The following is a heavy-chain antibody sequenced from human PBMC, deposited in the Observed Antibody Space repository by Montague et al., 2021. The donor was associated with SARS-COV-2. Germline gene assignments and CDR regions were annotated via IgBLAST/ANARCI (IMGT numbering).Heavy chain of an antibody. Sequence: SETLSLTCTVSGGSISTYSWSWIRQPPGKGLEWIGYVYYSGSINYNPSLKSRLTLSIDTSKNQFSLKLSSVTAADTAVYFCARRTRYYYHSHYYFDLWGRGTLVTVSS. CDR2: VYYSGSI. J-gene: IGHJ2*01. V-gene: IGHV4-59*13. CDR1: GGSISTYS. D-gene: IGHD3-22*01. CDR3: ARRTRYYYHSHYYFDL.